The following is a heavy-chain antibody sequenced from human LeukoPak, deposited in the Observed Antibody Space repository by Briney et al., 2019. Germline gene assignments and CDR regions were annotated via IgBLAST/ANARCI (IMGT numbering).Heavy chain of an antibody. CDR3: VRTGETERFEY. Sequence: PGGSLRLSCAASGFTFSNYGMHWVRQAPGKGLEWVALIRYDGSKKDYGDSVKGRFTISRDNSKNMVYLQMNSLRVEDTAMYYCVRTGETERFEYWGQGALVTVPS. CDR2: IRYDGSKK. V-gene: IGHV3-30*02. D-gene: IGHD3/OR15-3a*01. J-gene: IGHJ4*02. CDR1: GFTFSNYG.